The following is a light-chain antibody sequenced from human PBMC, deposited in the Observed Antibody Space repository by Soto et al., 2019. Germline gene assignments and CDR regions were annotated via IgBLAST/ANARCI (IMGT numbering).Light chain of an antibody. CDR2: GAS. J-gene: IGKJ1*01. CDR3: QRYGDSPRT. CDR1: QSVSSN. V-gene: IGKV3-15*01. Sequence: EIVMTQSPATLSVSPGERATLSCRASQSVSSNLAWYQQKPGQAPRLLIYGASTRATGIPARFSGSGSGTDFTLTISRLEPEDFAVYYCQRYGDSPRTFGQGTKVDIK.